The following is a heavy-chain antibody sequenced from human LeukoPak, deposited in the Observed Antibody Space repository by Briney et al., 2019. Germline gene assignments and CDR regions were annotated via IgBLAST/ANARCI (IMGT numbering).Heavy chain of an antibody. CDR3: AKPLAYCGGDCYSGAFDI. CDR1: GFTFSSYG. J-gene: IGHJ3*02. CDR2: ISGSGGST. D-gene: IGHD2-21*02. V-gene: IGHV3-23*01. Sequence: GGSLRLSCAASGFTFSSYGMSWVRQAPGKGLEWVSAISGSGGSTYYADSVKGRFTISRDNSKNTLYLQMNSLRAEDTAVYYCAKPLAYCGGDCYSGAFDIWGQGTMVTVSS.